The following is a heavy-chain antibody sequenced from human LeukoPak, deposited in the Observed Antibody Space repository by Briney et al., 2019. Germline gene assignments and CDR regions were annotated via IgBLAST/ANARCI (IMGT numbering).Heavy chain of an antibody. V-gene: IGHV3-23*01. J-gene: IGHJ4*02. D-gene: IGHD1-26*01. CDR3: AKRYSGNSGLYNFDY. CDR1: GFTFSSYA. CDR2: IPGSGDST. Sequence: GGSLRLSCAASGFTFSSYAMNWVRPAPGKGLAWVSAIPGSGDSTYYADSVKGRFTVSRDNSRNTVYLQMNSLRAEDTAVYYCAKRYSGNSGLYNFDYWGQGTLVTVSS.